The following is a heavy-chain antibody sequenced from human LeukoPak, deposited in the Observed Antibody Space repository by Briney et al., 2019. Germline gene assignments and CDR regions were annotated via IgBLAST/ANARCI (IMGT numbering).Heavy chain of an antibody. J-gene: IGHJ5*02. CDR3: AGGGLVLRYFDWSGNWFDP. CDR1: GGSFSGYY. V-gene: IGHV4-34*01. CDR2: INHSGST. Sequence: KPSETLSLTCAVYGGSFSGYYWSWIRQPPGKGLEWIGEINHSGSTNYNPSLKSRVTISVDTSKNQFSLKLSSVTAADTAVYYCAGGGLVLRYFDWSGNWFDPWGQGTLVTVSS. D-gene: IGHD3-9*01.